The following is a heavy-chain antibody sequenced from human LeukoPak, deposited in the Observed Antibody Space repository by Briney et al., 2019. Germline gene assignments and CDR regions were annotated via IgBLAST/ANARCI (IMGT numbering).Heavy chain of an antibody. CDR1: GLAFSAYK. J-gene: IGHJ5*02. CDR3: ARDPRDVGLAP. V-gene: IGHV3-74*01. D-gene: IGHD5-24*01. Sequence: GGSLRLSCAASGLAFSAYKMHWVRQAPRKGLVWVSRISTDGYTTDYADFVQGRFTASRDNTKNTWSLEMNSLRAEDTAVYYCARDPRDVGLAPWGQGTLVTVSS. CDR2: ISTDGYTT.